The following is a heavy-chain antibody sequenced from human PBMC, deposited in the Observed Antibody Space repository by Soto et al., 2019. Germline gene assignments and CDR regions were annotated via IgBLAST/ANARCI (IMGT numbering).Heavy chain of an antibody. D-gene: IGHD3-10*01. CDR2: IIPILGIA. J-gene: IGHJ5*02. CDR3: ARDQDPQGSGSYLWTDNWFDP. CDR1: GGTFSSYT. V-gene: IGHV1-69*04. Sequence: SVKVSCKASGGTFSSYTISWVRQAPGQGLEWMGRIIPILGIANYAQKFQGRVTITADKSTSTAYMELSSLRSEGTAVYYCARDQDPQGSGSYLWTDNWFDPWGQGTLVTVSS.